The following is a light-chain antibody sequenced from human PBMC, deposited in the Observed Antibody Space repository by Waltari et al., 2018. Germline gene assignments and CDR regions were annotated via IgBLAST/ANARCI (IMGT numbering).Light chain of an antibody. CDR3: CSYAGDYSLV. CDR2: EVT. V-gene: IGLV2-23*02. J-gene: IGLJ3*02. CDR1: SSDVGNYNL. Sequence: QSALTQPASVSGSPGQSITFSCTGTSSDVGNYNLVSWYQHFEGEAPKLFIYEVTKRPPGVSDRFAGAKSGNTASLTISGLQTEDEGDYYCCSYAGDYSLVFGEGTKLTVL.